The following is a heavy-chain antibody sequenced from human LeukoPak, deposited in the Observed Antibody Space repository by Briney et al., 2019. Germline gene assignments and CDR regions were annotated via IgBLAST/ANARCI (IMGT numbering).Heavy chain of an antibody. CDR2: IKSKTDGGTA. J-gene: IGHJ4*02. Sequence: GGSLRLSCAASGFTFMNAWMSWVRQAPGKGLEWVGRIKSKTDGGTADYAAPVKGRFTISRDDSKNTLYLQLNSLKTEDTAVYYCATLKTGTSSFLWGPGTLVTVSS. CDR3: ATLKTGTSSFL. V-gene: IGHV3-15*01. D-gene: IGHD6-13*01. CDR1: GFTFMNAW.